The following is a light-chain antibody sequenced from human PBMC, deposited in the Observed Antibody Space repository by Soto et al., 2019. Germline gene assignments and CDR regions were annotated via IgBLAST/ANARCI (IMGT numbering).Light chain of an antibody. J-gene: IGKJ4*01. CDR3: QHRSTWPRT. V-gene: IGKV3-11*01. Sequence: EIVLTQSPGTLSLSPGERATLSCRASQSVTSALVWYQQKAGQAPRLLIYDASDRATGVAARFSGSGSGTDFTLTISSLEPEDSAVYYCQHRSTWPRTFGGGPKVEI. CDR2: DAS. CDR1: QSVTSA.